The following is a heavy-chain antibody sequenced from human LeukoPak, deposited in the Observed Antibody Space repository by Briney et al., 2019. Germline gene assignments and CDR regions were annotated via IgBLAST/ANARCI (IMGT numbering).Heavy chain of an antibody. J-gene: IGHJ4*02. CDR1: GFTFSSYA. CDR3: TGATHTSGYYSFDY. V-gene: IGHV3-23*01. CDR2: ISGSGGST. Sequence: GGSLRLSCAASGFTFSSYAMSWVRQAPGKGLEWVSAISGSGGSTYYADSVKGRFTISRDNSKNTLYLQMNSLRAEDTAVYYCTGATHTSGYYSFDYWGQGTLVTVSS. D-gene: IGHD3-22*01.